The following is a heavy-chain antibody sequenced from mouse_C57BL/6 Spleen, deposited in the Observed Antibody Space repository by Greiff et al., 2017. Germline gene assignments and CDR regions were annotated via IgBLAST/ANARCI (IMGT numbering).Heavy chain of an antibody. V-gene: IGHV1-82*01. Sequence: VQLQQSGPELVKPGASVKISCKASGYAFSSSWMNWVKQRPGKGLEWIGRIYPGAGDTNYNGKFKGKATLTADKSSSTAYMQLSSLTSEDSAVYFCANYYGSSYGYFYYWGQGTTLTVSS. J-gene: IGHJ2*01. CDR2: IYPGAGDT. D-gene: IGHD1-1*01. CDR1: GYAFSSSW. CDR3: ANYYGSSYGYFYY.